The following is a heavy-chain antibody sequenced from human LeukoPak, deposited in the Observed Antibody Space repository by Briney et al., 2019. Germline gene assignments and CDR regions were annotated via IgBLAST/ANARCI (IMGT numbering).Heavy chain of an antibody. Sequence: GGSQRLSCAASGFTFSSYEMNWVRQAPGKGLEWVSYISSSGSTIYYADSVKGRFTISRDNAKNSLYLQMNSLRAEDTAVYYCAELGITMIGGVWGKGTTVTISS. J-gene: IGHJ6*04. CDR1: GFTFSSYE. D-gene: IGHD3-10*02. V-gene: IGHV3-48*03. CDR3: AELGITMIGGV. CDR2: ISSSGSTI.